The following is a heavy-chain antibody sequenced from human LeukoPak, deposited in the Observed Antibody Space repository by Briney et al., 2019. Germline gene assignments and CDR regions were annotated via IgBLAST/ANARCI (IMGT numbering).Heavy chain of an antibody. Sequence: PSETLSLTCTVSGGSISSYYWSWIRHPPGKGLELIGYIYYRGSTNYNPSLQSRVTISVDTSKNQFSLNLKSVTAADTAVYYCARHLGYCGTTSCFGRAYWFDPWGQGTLVTVSS. D-gene: IGHD2-2*01. CDR2: IYYRGST. CDR3: ARHLGYCGTTSCFGRAYWFDP. J-gene: IGHJ5*02. CDR1: GGSISSYY. V-gene: IGHV4-59*08.